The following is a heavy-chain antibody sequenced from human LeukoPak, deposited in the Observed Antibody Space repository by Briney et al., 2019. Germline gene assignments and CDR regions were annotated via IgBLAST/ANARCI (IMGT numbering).Heavy chain of an antibody. J-gene: IGHJ6*03. CDR2: ISYDGSNK. CDR1: GFTFTSYG. Sequence: QTGRSLRLSCAASGFTFTSYGMHWVRQAPGKGLEWVAVISYDGSNKYYADSVKGRFTISRDNSKNTLYLQMNSLRAEDTAVYYCARGRYYYYMDVWGKGTTVTVSS. V-gene: IGHV3-30*03. CDR3: ARGRYYYYMDV.